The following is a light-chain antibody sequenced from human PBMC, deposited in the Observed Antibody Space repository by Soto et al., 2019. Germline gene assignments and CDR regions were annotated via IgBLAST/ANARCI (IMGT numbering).Light chain of an antibody. Sequence: QSVLTQPASVSGSPGQSITISCTGTSSDVGSYNLVSWYQQHPGKAPKLMIYEGSKRPSGVSNRFSGSKSGNTASLTISGLQAEDEADYYCCSYAGSSTSPYVFGTGNKVTVL. CDR3: CSYAGSSTSPYV. V-gene: IGLV2-23*01. J-gene: IGLJ1*01. CDR2: EGS. CDR1: SSDVGSYNL.